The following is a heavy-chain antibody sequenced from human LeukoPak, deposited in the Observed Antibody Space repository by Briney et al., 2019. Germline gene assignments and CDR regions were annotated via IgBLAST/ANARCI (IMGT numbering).Heavy chain of an antibody. CDR2: ISAYNGNT. CDR1: GYTFTSYG. J-gene: IGHJ6*03. Sequence: ASVKVSCKASGYTFTSYGISWVRQAPGQGLEWMGWISAYNGNTNYAQKLQGRVTMTTDTSTSTAYMELRSLRSDDTAVYYQAGDGIRYFDWLKDYYYYYMDVWGKGTTVTVFS. V-gene: IGHV1-18*01. CDR3: AGDGIRYFDWLKDYYYYYMDV. D-gene: IGHD3-9*01.